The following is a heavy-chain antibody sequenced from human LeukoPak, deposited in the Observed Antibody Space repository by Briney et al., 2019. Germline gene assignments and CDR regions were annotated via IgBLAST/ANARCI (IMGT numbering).Heavy chain of an antibody. V-gene: IGHV3-30*03. CDR3: ARDKGAIWVVAATTYGMDV. J-gene: IGHJ6*02. CDR2: ISYDGGKK. Sequence: GGSLRLSCAASGFTFSGNGMHWVRQAPGKGLEWVAIISYDGGKKYYADFLKGRATISRDNSNSMLYLQMNSLRAEDTAVYYCARDKGAIWVVAATTYGMDVWGQGTTVTVSS. CDR1: GFTFSGNG. D-gene: IGHD2-15*01.